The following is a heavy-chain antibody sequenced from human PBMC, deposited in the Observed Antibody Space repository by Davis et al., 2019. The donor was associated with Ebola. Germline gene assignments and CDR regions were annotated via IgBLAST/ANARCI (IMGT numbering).Heavy chain of an antibody. D-gene: IGHD1-26*01. J-gene: IGHJ4*02. Sequence: ASVKVSCKASGYTFTVYYMHWVRQAPGQGLEWMGWISPNTGGTIYAQKFQDRVTMTRDTSISTAYMELSRLRSDEPAVYYCARLGSAPFDYWGQGTLVTVSS. CDR3: ARLGSAPFDY. V-gene: IGHV1-2*02. CDR1: GYTFTVYY. CDR2: ISPNTGGT.